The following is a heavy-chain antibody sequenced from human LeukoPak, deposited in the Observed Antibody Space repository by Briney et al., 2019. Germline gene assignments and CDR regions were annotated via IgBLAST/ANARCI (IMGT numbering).Heavy chain of an antibody. V-gene: IGHV4-30-2*02. CDR3: ARGQWLPVFDF. Sequence: SQTLSLTCTVSGGSISSGGYYWSWIRQPPGKGLEWIGYIYHSGSTYYNPSLKSRVTISVDTSKNHFSLKLSSVTAADTAVYYCARGQWLPVFDFWGQGTLVTVSS. CDR1: GGSISSGGYY. CDR2: IYHSGST. J-gene: IGHJ4*02. D-gene: IGHD3-22*01.